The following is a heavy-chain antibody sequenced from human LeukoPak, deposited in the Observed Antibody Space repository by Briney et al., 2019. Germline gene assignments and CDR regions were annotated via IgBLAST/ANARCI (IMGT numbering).Heavy chain of an antibody. CDR1: GFTVSSKY. CDR2: IYSGGIT. Sequence: AGGSLRLSCAASGFTVSSKYMSWVRQAPGKGLEWVSVIYSGGITYYADSVKGRFTISRDKSKNTLYLQMNSLRAEDTAVYYCARESTGEFDHWGQGTLVTVSS. D-gene: IGHD7-27*01. CDR3: ARESTGEFDH. V-gene: IGHV3-53*01. J-gene: IGHJ4*02.